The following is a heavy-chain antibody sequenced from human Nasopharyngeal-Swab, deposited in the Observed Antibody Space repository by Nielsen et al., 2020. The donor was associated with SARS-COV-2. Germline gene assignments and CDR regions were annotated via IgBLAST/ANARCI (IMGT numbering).Heavy chain of an antibody. CDR3: ASPVEMSTT. CDR2: IIPILGIP. D-gene: IGHD5-24*01. V-gene: IGHV1-69*04. Sequence: SVNASRKASGGTLSSYAISWVRHAPGQGLDWIGRIIPILGIPNYAQKFQGRLTITADTSTTTAYMELSSLRSEDTAVYYCASPVEMSTTWGQGTLVTVSS. CDR1: GGTLSSYA. J-gene: IGHJ5*02.